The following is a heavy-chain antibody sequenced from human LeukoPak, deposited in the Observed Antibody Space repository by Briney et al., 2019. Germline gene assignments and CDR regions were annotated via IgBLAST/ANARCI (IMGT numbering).Heavy chain of an antibody. Sequence: GGSLRPSCAASGFTFSSYSMNWVRQAPGKGLEWVSSISGSSSYIYYADSVKGRFTISRDNAKNSLYLQMNSLRAEGTAVYYCAVVVVPAAVDYWGQGTLVTVSS. D-gene: IGHD2-2*01. V-gene: IGHV3-21*01. J-gene: IGHJ4*02. CDR2: ISGSSSYI. CDR1: GFTFSSYS. CDR3: AVVVVPAAVDY.